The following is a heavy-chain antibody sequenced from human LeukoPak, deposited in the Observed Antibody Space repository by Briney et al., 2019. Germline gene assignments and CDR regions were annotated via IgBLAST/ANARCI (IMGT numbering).Heavy chain of an antibody. V-gene: IGHV3-48*04. CDR2: ISSSGSTI. D-gene: IGHD1-26*01. Sequence: GGALRLSCAASGFTFSSYGMHWVRQAPGKGLEGVSYISSSGSTIYYADSVKGRFTISRDNAKNSLYLQMTSLRAEDTAVYYCARRRDSGSLQHFDYWGQGTLVTVSS. CDR3: ARRRDSGSLQHFDY. CDR1: GFTFSSYG. J-gene: IGHJ4*02.